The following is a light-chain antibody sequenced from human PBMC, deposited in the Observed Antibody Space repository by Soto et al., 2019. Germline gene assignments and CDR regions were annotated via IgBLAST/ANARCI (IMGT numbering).Light chain of an antibody. Sequence: EIVLTQSTGTLSLSPGERATLSCRASQGVTTAYLAWYQHKPGQAPRLLIYGASYRAAGIPDRFSGSGSGTDFTLTISRLEPEDFAVYSCQQYGGSPLFTFGPGTRVDFK. CDR2: GAS. CDR1: QGVTTAY. V-gene: IGKV3-20*01. CDR3: QQYGGSPLFT. J-gene: IGKJ3*01.